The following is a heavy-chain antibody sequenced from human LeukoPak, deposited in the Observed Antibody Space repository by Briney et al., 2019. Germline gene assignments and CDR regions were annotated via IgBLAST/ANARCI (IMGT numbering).Heavy chain of an antibody. CDR3: AARGGSGWYSDY. D-gene: IGHD6-19*01. J-gene: IGHJ4*02. V-gene: IGHV1-69*05. CDR1: GGTFSSYA. Sequence: ASVKVSCKASGGTFSSYAISWVRQAPGQGLEWMGGIIPIFGTANYAQKFQGRVTITTDESTSTAYMELSSLRSEDTAVYCCAARGGSGWYSDYWGQGTLVTISS. CDR2: IIPIFGTA.